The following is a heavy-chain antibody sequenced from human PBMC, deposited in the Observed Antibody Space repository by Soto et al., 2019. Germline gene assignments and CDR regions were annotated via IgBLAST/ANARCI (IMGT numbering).Heavy chain of an antibody. CDR1: GGSISSGGYY. V-gene: IGHV4-31*03. CDR2: IYYSGST. CDR3: AREGGIVGATAADY. J-gene: IGHJ4*02. Sequence: QVQLQESGPGLVKPSQTLSLTCTVSGGSISSGGYYWSWIRQPPGKGLEWIGYIYYSGSTYYNPSLKSRVTTSVATSKTPFSLKLSSVPAAAAAFYYSAREGGIVGATAADYWGQGTLVTVSS. D-gene: IGHD1-26*01.